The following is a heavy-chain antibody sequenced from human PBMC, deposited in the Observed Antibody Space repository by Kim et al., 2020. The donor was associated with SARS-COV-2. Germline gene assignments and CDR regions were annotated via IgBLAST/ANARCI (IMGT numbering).Heavy chain of an antibody. Sequence: GGSLRLSCAASGFTFGDYAMHWVRQAPGKGLEWVSGISWNSGSIGYADSVKGRFTISRDNAKNSLYLQMNSLRAEDTALYYCAKVGGTGAYWGDAFDIWGQGTMVTVSS. D-gene: IGHD7-27*01. CDR3: AKVGGTGAYWGDAFDI. J-gene: IGHJ3*02. V-gene: IGHV3-9*01. CDR2: ISWNSGSI. CDR1: GFTFGDYA.